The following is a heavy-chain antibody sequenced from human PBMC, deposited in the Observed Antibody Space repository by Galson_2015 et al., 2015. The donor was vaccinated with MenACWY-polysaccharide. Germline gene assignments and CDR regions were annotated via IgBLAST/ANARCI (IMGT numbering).Heavy chain of an antibody. CDR2: ISSSGGGT. D-gene: IGHD3-10*01. J-gene: IGHJ4*02. Sequence: ASGFSFGSSAMTWVRQAPGTGLEWVSLISSSGGGTYYAESVTGRFTISRDNFKNTLFLQMNSLRAGDTAIYYCAKVDGPGDFYGLDHWGQGTPVLVSS. V-gene: IGHV3-23*01. CDR1: GFSFGSSA. CDR3: AKVDGPGDFYGLDH.